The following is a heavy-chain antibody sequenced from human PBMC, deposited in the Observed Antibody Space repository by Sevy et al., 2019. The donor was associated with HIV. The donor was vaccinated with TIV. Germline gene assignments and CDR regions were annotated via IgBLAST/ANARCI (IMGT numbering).Heavy chain of an antibody. V-gene: IGHV3-7*01. CDR2: MKEDGSDK. D-gene: IGHD5-18*01. CDR1: GFTFSVYW. Sequence: GGSLRLSCAASGFTFSVYWMSWVRQAPGKGLEWVATMKEDGSDKDYVDSVKGRFTISRDNAKNSRYLQMNSLRAEDTAVYYWVREGVGGYSYSLDCWGQGTLVTVSS. CDR3: VREGVGGYSYSLDC. J-gene: IGHJ4*02.